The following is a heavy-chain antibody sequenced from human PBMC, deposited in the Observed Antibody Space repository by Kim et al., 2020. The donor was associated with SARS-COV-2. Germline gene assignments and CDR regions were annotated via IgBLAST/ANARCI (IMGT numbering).Heavy chain of an antibody. D-gene: IGHD6-6*01. CDR1: GGTFSSYA. J-gene: IGHJ3*02. Sequence: SVKVSCKASGGTFSSYAISWVRQAPGQGLEWMGGIIPIFGTANYAQKFQGRVTITADESTSTAYMELSSLRSEDTAVYYCAREESYSSSSEWAFDIWGQGTMVTVSS. CDR2: IIPIFGTA. CDR3: AREESYSSSSEWAFDI. V-gene: IGHV1-69*13.